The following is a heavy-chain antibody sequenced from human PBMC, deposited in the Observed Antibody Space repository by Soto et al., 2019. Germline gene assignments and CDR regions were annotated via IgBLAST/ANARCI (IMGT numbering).Heavy chain of an antibody. CDR2: ISGSGGSA. CDR1: GFTFGSHA. J-gene: IGHJ4*02. Sequence: EVQLLESGGGLVQPGGSLRLSCAASGFTFGSHAMIWVRQAPGKGLEWVSAISGSGGSAYYADPVKGRFTISRDNSINTLYLQMNSLRAEDTALYYCAKEPYSDFWSAYYYFDYWGQGTLVTVSS. D-gene: IGHD3-3*01. V-gene: IGHV3-23*01. CDR3: AKEPYSDFWSAYYYFDY.